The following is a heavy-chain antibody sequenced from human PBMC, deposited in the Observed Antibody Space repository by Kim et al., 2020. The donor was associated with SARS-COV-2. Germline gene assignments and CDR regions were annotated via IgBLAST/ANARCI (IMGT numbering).Heavy chain of an antibody. CDR3: ARVLPATGWADDY. CDR1: GYTFTSYW. D-gene: IGHD2-2*01. J-gene: IGHJ4*02. Sequence: GESLKISCQGSGYTFTSYWIGWVRQMPGKGLEWMGIIYPGDSDTRYSPSFQGQVTISADKSISTAYLQWSSLKASDTAMYYCARVLPATGWADDYWGQGTLVTVSS. CDR2: IYPGDSDT. V-gene: IGHV5-51*01.